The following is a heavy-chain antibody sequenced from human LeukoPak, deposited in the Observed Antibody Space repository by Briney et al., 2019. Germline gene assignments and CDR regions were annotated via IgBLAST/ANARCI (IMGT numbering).Heavy chain of an antibody. J-gene: IGHJ4*02. Sequence: PGGSLRLSCAASGFTFSSYWMSWVRQAPGKGLEWVANIKQDGSEKYYVDFVKGRFTISRDNAKNSLYLQMNSLRAEDTAVYYCAKDKMVVRNLFDYWGQGTLVTVSS. CDR3: AKDKMVVRNLFDY. CDR2: IKQDGSEK. D-gene: IGHD2-15*01. V-gene: IGHV3-7*01. CDR1: GFTFSSYW.